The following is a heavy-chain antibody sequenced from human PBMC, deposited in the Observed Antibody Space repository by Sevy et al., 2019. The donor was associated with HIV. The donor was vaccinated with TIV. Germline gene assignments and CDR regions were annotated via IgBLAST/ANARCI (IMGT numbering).Heavy chain of an antibody. CDR3: ARALSSGWSYGLDV. CDR2: MYSGGST. D-gene: IGHD6-19*01. Sequence: GGSLRLSCVASGFTVSINFMSWVRQAPGKGLEWVSIMYSGGSTYYAESVKGRFAISRDNSKNTLFLQMNSLSAEDTAVYYCARALSSGWSYGLDVWGQGATVTVSS. J-gene: IGHJ6*02. V-gene: IGHV3-53*01. CDR1: GFTVSINF.